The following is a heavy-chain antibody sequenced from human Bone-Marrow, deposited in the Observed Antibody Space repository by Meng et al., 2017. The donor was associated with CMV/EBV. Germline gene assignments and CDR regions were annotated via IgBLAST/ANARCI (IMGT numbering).Heavy chain of an antibody. V-gene: IGHV1-8*01. J-gene: IGHJ6*02. D-gene: IGHD3-10*01. CDR2: MNPNSGNT. CDR3: ATPGVNFYYYGMDV. CDR1: GYTFTSYD. Sequence: ASVKVSCKASGYTFTSYDINWVRQATGQGLEWMGWMNPNSGNTGHAQKFQGRVTMTRNTSISTAYMELSSLRSEDTAVYYCATPGVNFYYYGMDVWGQGTTVTVSS.